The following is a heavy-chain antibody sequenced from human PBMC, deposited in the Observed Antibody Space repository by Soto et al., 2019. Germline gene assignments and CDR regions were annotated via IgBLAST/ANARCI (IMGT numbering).Heavy chain of an antibody. CDR1: GYDFTAYD. CDR3: GRGPSPRAPACGTPYYYAMDV. V-gene: IGHV1-8*02. J-gene: IGHJ6*02. CDR2: MNPINGAT. Sequence: ASVKVSRKASGYDFTAYDINWVRQASGQGLEWMGWMNPINGATGSARRFQGRVSMTRNTATGTAYLELTSLRSDDSAVYYCGRGPSPRAPACGTPYYYAMDVWGQGTTVTVSS. D-gene: IGHD2-2*01.